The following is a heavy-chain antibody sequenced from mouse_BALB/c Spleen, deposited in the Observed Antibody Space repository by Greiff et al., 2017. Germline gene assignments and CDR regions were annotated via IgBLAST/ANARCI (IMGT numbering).Heavy chain of an antibody. D-gene: IGHD2-3*01. V-gene: IGHV5-17*02. CDR2: ISSGSSTI. CDR3: ARDDGGSYAMDY. CDR1: GFTFSSFG. J-gene: IGHJ4*01. Sequence: EVKLMESGGGLVQPGGSRKLSCAASGFTFSSFGMHWVRQAPEKGLEWVAYISSGSSTIYYADTVKGRFTISRDNPKNTLFLQMTSLRSEDTAMYYCARDDGGSYAMDYWGQGTSVTVSS.